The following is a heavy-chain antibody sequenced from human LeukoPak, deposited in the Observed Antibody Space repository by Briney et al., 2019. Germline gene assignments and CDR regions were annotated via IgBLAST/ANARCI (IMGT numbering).Heavy chain of an antibody. J-gene: IGHJ4*02. Sequence: PSETLSLTCTVSGGSISSSSYYWGWIRQPPGKGLEWIGSIYYSGSTYYNPSLKSRVTISVDTSKNRFSLKLTSVTAADTAVFYCARLPQRSDILTSYANSFDYWGQGTLVTVSS. V-gene: IGHV4-39*01. D-gene: IGHD3-9*01. CDR1: GGSISSSSYY. CDR3: ARLPQRSDILTSYANSFDY. CDR2: IYYSGST.